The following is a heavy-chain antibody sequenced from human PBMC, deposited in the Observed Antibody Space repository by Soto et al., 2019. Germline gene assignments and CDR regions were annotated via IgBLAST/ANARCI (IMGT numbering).Heavy chain of an antibody. Sequence: EVQLVESGGGLVQPGRSLRLSCGASGFTFDDYAMHWVRQAPGKGLEWVSGISWNSGSIAYADSVKGRFTISRDNAKNSRYLQRNSLTPEDTALYYCAKDFSDIWDYRRDFDYWGQGTLVTVSS. V-gene: IGHV3-9*01. CDR2: ISWNSGSI. J-gene: IGHJ4*02. CDR3: AKDFSDIWDYRRDFDY. CDR1: GFTFDDYA. D-gene: IGHD1-7*01.